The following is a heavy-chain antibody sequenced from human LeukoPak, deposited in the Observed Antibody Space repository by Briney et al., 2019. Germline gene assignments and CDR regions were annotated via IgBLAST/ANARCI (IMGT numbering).Heavy chain of an antibody. CDR3: ARSQGRYYYDSSGYLDY. Sequence: GGSLRLSCAVSGFTFSSYAMHWVRQAPGKGLGYVSAISSNGGSTYYANSVKGRFTISRDNSKNTLYLQMGSLKAEDMAVYYCARSQGRYYYDSSGYLDYWGQGTLVTVSS. D-gene: IGHD3-22*01. CDR2: ISSNGGST. J-gene: IGHJ4*02. CDR1: GFTFSSYA. V-gene: IGHV3-64*01.